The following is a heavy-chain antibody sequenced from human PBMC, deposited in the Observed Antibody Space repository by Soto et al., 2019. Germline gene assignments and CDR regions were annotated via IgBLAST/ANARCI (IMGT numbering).Heavy chain of an antibody. V-gene: IGHV3-23*01. CDR1: GFTFRSYA. CDR2: LSGSAGNT. CDR3: ARRVTAGTAFYLDY. D-gene: IGHD6-13*01. Sequence: EVQLLESGGRLVQPGGSLRLSCTTSGFTFRSYAMSWVRHSPGRGLEWVSLSGSAGNTYYSDSVMGRFTISRDNSKNTLYLQMNSLRAEDTAIYYCARRVTAGTAFYLDYWGQGSLVTVSS. J-gene: IGHJ4*02.